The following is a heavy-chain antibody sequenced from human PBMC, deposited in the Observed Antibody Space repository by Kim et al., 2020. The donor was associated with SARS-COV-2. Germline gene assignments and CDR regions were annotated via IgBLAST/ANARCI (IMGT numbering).Heavy chain of an antibody. V-gene: IGHV3-23*01. CDR2: ISGSGGST. D-gene: IGHD7-27*01. CDR3: AKDLANNWGFDY. J-gene: IGHJ4*02. CDR1: GFTFSSYA. Sequence: GGSLRLSCAASGFTFSSYAMSWIRQAPGKGLEWVSAISGSGGSTYYADSVKGRFTISRDNSKNTLYLQMNSLRAEDTAVYYCAKDLANNWGFDYWGQGTLVTVSS.